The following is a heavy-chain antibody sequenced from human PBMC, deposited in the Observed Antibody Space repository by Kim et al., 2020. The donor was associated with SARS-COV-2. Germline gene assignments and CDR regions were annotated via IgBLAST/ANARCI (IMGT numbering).Heavy chain of an antibody. J-gene: IGHJ4*02. V-gene: IGHV5-51*01. Sequence: GESLKISCKGSGYSFTSYWIGWVRQMPGKGLEWMGIIYPGDSDTRYSPSFQGQVTISADKSISTAYLQWSSLKASDTAMYYCARQGCSSTSCFLALNYYFDYWGQGTLVTVSS. CDR1: GYSFTSYW. CDR2: IYPGDSDT. CDR3: ARQGCSSTSCFLALNYYFDY. D-gene: IGHD2-2*01.